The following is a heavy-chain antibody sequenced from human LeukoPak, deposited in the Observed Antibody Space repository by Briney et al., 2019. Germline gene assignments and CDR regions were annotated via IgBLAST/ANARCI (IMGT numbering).Heavy chain of an antibody. CDR3: AKDIEYYDSSGWNFDY. CDR2: ISGSGGST. J-gene: IGHJ4*02. CDR1: GFTFGSYA. Sequence: GGSLRLSCAASGFTFGSYAMSWVRQAPGKGLEWVSAISGSGGSTYYADSVKGRFTISRDNSKNTLYLQMNSLRAEDTAVYYCAKDIEYYDSSGWNFDYWGQGTLVTVSS. V-gene: IGHV3-23*01. D-gene: IGHD3-22*01.